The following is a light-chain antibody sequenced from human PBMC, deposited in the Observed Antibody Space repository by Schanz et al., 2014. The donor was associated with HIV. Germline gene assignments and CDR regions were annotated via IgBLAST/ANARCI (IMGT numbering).Light chain of an antibody. CDR3: YSAADNNLV. Sequence: SYELTQPSSVSVSPGQTARITCSGDVLAKKYARWFQQKPGQAPVMVIYKDIERPSGIPERLSGSSSGTTVTLTISGDQVEDEADYYCYSAADNNLVFGGGTKLTVL. J-gene: IGLJ2*01. CDR2: KDI. CDR1: VLAKKY. V-gene: IGLV3-27*01.